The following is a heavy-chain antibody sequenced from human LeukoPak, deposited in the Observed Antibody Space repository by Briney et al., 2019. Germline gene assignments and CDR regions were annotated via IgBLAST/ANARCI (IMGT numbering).Heavy chain of an antibody. V-gene: IGHV1-8*01. CDR1: GYTFTSYD. CDR3: ASGRGHSNYLAY. CDR2: MNPHNGNT. Sequence: ASVKVSCKASGYTFTSYDINWIRQATGQGLEWLGWMNPHNGNTAYAQKFQGRVIVTRDTSTSTAYLELSGLKSDDTGVYYCASGRGHSNYLAYWGQGTLVTVSS. D-gene: IGHD4-11*01. J-gene: IGHJ4*02.